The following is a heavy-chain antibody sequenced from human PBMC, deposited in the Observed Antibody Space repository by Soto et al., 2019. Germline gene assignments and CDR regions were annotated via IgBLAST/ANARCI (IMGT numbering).Heavy chain of an antibody. D-gene: IGHD3-16*01. J-gene: IGHJ4*02. CDR3: AKDVTVEGGQSYGFDY. CDR1: GDSISSYY. CDR2: IYYSGST. V-gene: IGHV4-59*01. Sequence: QVQLQESGPGLVKPSETLSLTCSVSGDSISSYYWSWIRQPPGKGLEWIGYIYYSGSTKYNPSLKGRDTLSADTPKKQHHLNISSVTAADTAVDYCAKDVTVEGGQSYGFDYRGPGTLVTVS.